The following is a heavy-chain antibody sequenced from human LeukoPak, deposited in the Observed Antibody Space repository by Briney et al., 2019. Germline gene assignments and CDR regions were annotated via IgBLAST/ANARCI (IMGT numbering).Heavy chain of an antibody. CDR3: ARARRASGSPYYFDY. Sequence: GASVKVSCKASGYTFTSYYMHWVRQAPGQGMEWMGIINPSGGRKIYAEKLQGRVTMTREKSTSTVYMELSSLRSEDTAVYYCARARRASGSPYYFDYWGQGTLVTVSS. D-gene: IGHD1-26*01. V-gene: IGHV1-46*03. CDR1: GYTFTSYY. CDR2: INPSGGRK. J-gene: IGHJ4*02.